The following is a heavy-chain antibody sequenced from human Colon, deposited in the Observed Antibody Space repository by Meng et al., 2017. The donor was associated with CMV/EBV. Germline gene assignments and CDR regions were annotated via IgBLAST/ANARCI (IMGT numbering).Heavy chain of an antibody. CDR1: GDSISSGRHF. V-gene: IGHV4-39*07. Sequence: QVQRQESGPGRVKPSGTLSLTCTVSGDSISSGRHFWGWIRQAPGRGLEWIATIHYTETTHYNPSLKSRITISVDTSKNQISLKVNSVTAADTAMYYCAADISTAWFYYWGQGTLVTVSS. J-gene: IGHJ4*02. CDR2: IHYTETT. CDR3: AADISTAWFYY. D-gene: IGHD2-2*01.